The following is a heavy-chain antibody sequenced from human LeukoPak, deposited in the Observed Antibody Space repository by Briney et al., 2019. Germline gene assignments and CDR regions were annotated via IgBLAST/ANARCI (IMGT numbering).Heavy chain of an antibody. CDR2: IWYDGSNK. D-gene: IGHD5-24*01. CDR1: GFTFSSYG. J-gene: IGHJ4*02. V-gene: IGHV3-33*01. Sequence: PGGSLILSCLSSGFTFSSYGMHWVRQAPGKGLEWVAFIWYDGSNKYYADSVKGRFTISRDNSENTLYLQMSSLRAEDTALYYCARDSGYGYNTFPTADYWGQGILVTVSS. CDR3: ARDSGYGYNTFPTADY.